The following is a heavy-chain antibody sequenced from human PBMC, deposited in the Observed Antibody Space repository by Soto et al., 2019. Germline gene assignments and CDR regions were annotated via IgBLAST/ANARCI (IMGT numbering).Heavy chain of an antibody. CDR3: ATGLWSGPIAYYFDY. Sequence: GESLKISCQASGYNFDKYWIIWVRQMPGKGLEWMGRVDPSDSYVNYSPSFQGHIAISLDKSINTAYLQWSSLKASDTAIYYCATGLWSGPIAYYFDYWGPGTLVTVSS. CDR1: GYNFDKYW. D-gene: IGHD3-3*01. V-gene: IGHV5-10-1*01. J-gene: IGHJ4*01. CDR2: VDPSDSYV.